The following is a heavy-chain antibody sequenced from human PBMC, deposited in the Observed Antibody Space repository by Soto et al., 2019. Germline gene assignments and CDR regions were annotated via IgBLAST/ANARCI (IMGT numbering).Heavy chain of an antibody. CDR2: ISAYNGNT. D-gene: IGHD3-22*01. CDR1: GYGFSSYG. J-gene: IGHJ5*02. Sequence: ASVKVSCKASGYGFSSYGSGWVRHPPGQGLEWMGLISAYNGNTNYAQKLQGRVTMTTDTSTSTAYMELRSLRSDDTAVYYCARNYYDSSGYSYWFDPWGQGPLVTVSS. V-gene: IGHV1-18*04. CDR3: ARNYYDSSGYSYWFDP.